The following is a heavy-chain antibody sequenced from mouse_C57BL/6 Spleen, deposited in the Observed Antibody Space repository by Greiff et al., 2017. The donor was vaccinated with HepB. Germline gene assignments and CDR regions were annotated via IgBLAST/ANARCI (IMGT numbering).Heavy chain of an antibody. D-gene: IGHD1-1*01. V-gene: IGHV1-50*01. CDR1: GYTFPSYW. CDR2: IDPSDSYT. J-gene: IGHJ4*01. CDR3: ARKGVYYGSSYAMDY. Sequence: QVQLQQPGAELVKPGASVKLSCKASGYTFPSYWMQWVKQRPGQGLEWIGEIDPSDSYTNYNPKIKGKATLTLDTSSSTAYMQLSSLTAEDSAVYYGARKGVYYGSSYAMDYWGQGTSVTVSS.